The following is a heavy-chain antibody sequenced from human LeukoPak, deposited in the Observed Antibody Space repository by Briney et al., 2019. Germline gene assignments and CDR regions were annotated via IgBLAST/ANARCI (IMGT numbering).Heavy chain of an antibody. D-gene: IGHD3-9*01. CDR1: GGSISSGSYY. CDR2: IYYSGST. Sequence: SETLSLTCAVYGGSISSGSYYWSWIRQRPGKGLEWIGYIYYSGSTYYNPSLQSRVTISVDTSENQFSLKLSSVTAADTGVYYCARAFYDLLTVSIGYYFDYWGQGTLVTVSS. V-gene: IGHV4-31*11. J-gene: IGHJ4*02. CDR3: ARAFYDLLTVSIGYYFDY.